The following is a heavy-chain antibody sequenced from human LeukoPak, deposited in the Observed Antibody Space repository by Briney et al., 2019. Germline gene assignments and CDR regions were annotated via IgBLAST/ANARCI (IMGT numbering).Heavy chain of an antibody. Sequence: ASVKVSCKASGYTFTGYYMHWVRQAPGQGLEWMGWINPNTGGTNYAQKFQDRVTMTRDTSISTAYMELSRLRSDDTAIYYCARLKAYTSKAFDIWGQGTVVTVSS. CDR3: ARLKAYTSKAFDI. CDR1: GYTFTGYY. J-gene: IGHJ3*02. V-gene: IGHV1-2*02. CDR2: INPNTGGT. D-gene: IGHD2-2*02.